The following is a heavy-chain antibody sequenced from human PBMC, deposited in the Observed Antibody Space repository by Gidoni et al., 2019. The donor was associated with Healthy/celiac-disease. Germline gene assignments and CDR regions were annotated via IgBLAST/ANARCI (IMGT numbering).Heavy chain of an antibody. CDR2: IAYDGRNK. D-gene: IGHD3-10*01. CDR1: GFTFSSYA. CDR3: ARGLGEILWFGSCLDY. Sequence: QVQLVESGGGVVQPGRSLRLSCAASGFTFSSYAMHGVRQAPGKGLEWVAVIAYDGRNKYYADSVKGRFTISRDNSKNTLYLQMNSLRAEDTAVYYCARGLGEILWFGSCLDYWGQGTLVTVSS. J-gene: IGHJ4*02. V-gene: IGHV3-30*04.